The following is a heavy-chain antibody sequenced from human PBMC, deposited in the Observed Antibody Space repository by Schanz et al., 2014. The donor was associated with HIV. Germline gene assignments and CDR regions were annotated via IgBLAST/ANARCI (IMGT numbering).Heavy chain of an antibody. CDR2: INHREST. Sequence: QVKLQQWGAGLLKPSETLSLTCAVYGGSFTGYYWSWIRQSPGKGLEWLGQINHRESTNYNPSLQSRVTISLDTSKNQFSLRLNSVTAADTAVYFCARGDFGGNSVDYWGHGNLVTVSA. D-gene: IGHD2-21*02. V-gene: IGHV4-34*01. CDR3: ARGDFGGNSVDY. CDR1: GGSFTGYY. J-gene: IGHJ4*01.